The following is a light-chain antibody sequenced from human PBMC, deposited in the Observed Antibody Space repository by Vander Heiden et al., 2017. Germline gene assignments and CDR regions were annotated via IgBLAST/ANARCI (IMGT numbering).Light chain of an antibody. CDR1: SSDVGGYNY. CDR2: DGT. Sequence: QSALTQPRSVSGSPGQSVTISCTGTSSDVGGYNYVSWYQQHPGKAPKPMIYDGTKRPPGGPDRFSGSRSGNTASLNISGLQAEDEGDYYCCSYAGSYSWVFGGGTKLTLL. V-gene: IGLV2-11*01. J-gene: IGLJ3*02. CDR3: CSYAGSYSWV.